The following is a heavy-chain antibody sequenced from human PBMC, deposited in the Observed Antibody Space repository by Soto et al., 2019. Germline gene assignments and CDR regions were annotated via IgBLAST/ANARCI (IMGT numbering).Heavy chain of an antibody. CDR3: ARVGDSSATGWAFDI. J-gene: IGHJ3*02. CDR2: ISSSGSTI. V-gene: IGHV3-48*03. CDR1: GFTFSSYE. D-gene: IGHD3-22*01. Sequence: ESGGGLVQPGGSLRLSCAASGFTFSSYEMNWVRQAPGKGLEWVSYISSSGSTIYYADSVKGRFTISRDNAKNSLYLQMNSLRAEDTAVYYCARVGDSSATGWAFDIWGQGTMVTVSS.